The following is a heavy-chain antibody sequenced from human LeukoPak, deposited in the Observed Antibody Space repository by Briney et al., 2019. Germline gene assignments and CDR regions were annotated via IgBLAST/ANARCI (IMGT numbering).Heavy chain of an antibody. CDR2: IYDGGST. J-gene: IGHJ4*02. Sequence: GGSLRLSCAASGFTFSSFAMSWVRQAPGKGLEWVSVIYDGGSTYYADSAKGRFTSSKDNSKNTLYLQMNSLRAEDTAVYYCAKTRDTTGYYYLALDYWGQGTLVTVSS. V-gene: IGHV3-66*01. CDR1: GFTFSSFA. D-gene: IGHD3-22*01. CDR3: AKTRDTTGYYYLALDY.